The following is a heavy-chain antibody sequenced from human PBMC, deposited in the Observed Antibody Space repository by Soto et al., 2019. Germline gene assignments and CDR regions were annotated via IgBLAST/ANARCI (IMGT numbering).Heavy chain of an antibody. CDR1: GGSFSGYY. Sequence: SETLSLTCAVYGGSFSGYYWSWIRQPPGKGLEWIGEINHSGSTNYNPSLKSRVTISVDTSKNQFSLKLSSVTAADTAVYYCARAIRSPPGEWVDAWGQGTVVT. CDR2: INHSGST. V-gene: IGHV4-34*01. CDR3: ARAIRSPPGEWVDA. J-gene: IGHJ5*02. D-gene: IGHD3-16*01.